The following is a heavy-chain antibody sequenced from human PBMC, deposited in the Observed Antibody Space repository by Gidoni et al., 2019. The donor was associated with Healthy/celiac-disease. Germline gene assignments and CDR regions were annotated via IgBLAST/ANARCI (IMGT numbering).Heavy chain of an antibody. CDR3: ARRTYYGSGSSSWFDP. CDR1: GYSLTSYW. CDR2: IDPSDSYT. J-gene: IGHJ5*02. D-gene: IGHD3-10*01. V-gene: IGHV5-10-1*03. Sequence: EVQLVQSGAEVKKPGESLRISCKGSGYSLTSYWISWVRQMPGKGLEWMGRIDPSDSYTNYSPSFQGHVTISADKSISTAYLQWSSLKASDTAMYYCARRTYYGSGSSSWFDPWGQGTLVTVSS.